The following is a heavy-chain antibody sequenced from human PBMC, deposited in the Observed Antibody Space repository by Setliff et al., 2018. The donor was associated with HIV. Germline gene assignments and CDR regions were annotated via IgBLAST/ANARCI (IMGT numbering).Heavy chain of an antibody. J-gene: IGHJ3*02. Sequence: SETLSLTCTVSGGSISSYYWGWIRQPPGKGLDWIGSIYYSGSTYYNPSLKSRVTISVDTSKNQFSLKLSSVTAADTAVYYCARRPDYYDSRGAFDIWGQGTMVTVSS. CDR1: GGSISSYY. V-gene: IGHV4-39*01. D-gene: IGHD3-22*01. CDR2: IYYSGST. CDR3: ARRPDYYDSRGAFDI.